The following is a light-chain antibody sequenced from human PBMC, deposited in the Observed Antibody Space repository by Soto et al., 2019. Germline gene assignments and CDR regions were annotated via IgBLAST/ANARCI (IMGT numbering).Light chain of an antibody. Sequence: EIVLTQSPGTLSLSPGERATLSCRASQSVSSSYLAWYQQKPGQAPSLLISGASSRATGIPDRFGGSGSGTVFTLTISRLEPEDVAVYYCQQYGSSPLTFGGGTKVEIK. CDR2: GAS. CDR1: QSVSSSY. J-gene: IGKJ4*01. V-gene: IGKV3-20*01. CDR3: QQYGSSPLT.